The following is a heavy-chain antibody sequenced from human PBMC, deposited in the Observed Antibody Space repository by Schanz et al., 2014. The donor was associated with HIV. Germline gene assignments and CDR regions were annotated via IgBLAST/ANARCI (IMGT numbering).Heavy chain of an antibody. CDR1: GFRFSSHA. V-gene: IGHV3-74*02. J-gene: IGHJ4*02. CDR2: ISSDANST. CDR3: ARDLYYFDY. Sequence: EVQLLESGGGLVQPGESLRLSCAVSGFRFSSHAMTWVRQAPGKGLVWVSRISSDANSTNYADSVKGRFTISRDNAKNTLYLQMNSLRAEDTAVYYCARDLYYFDYWGQGALVTVSS. D-gene: IGHD2-8*01.